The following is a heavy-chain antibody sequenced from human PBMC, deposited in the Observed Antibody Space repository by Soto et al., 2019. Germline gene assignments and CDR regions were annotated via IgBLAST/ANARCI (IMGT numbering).Heavy chain of an antibody. CDR3: ARGATVTQYDY. CDR1: GVSVSSGSFY. CDR2: GSYSGTT. Sequence: QVQLQETGPGLVQPSETLSLTCTVSGVSVSSGSFYWAWIRQPPGKGLEWIGFGSYSGTTNYKPSLTGPVTISVDTSSIQISLKVSSLTAADTAVYYCARGATVTQYDYWGQGTLVTVSS. V-gene: IGHV4-61*01. D-gene: IGHD4-17*01. J-gene: IGHJ4*02.